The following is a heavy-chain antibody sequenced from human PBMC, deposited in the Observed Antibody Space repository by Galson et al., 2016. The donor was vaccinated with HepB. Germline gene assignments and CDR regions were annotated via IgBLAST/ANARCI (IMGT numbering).Heavy chain of an antibody. CDR3: ARVGNYVPMFFEY. V-gene: IGHV3-30-3*01. Sequence: SLRLSCAVSGFPFIHAWMSWVRQAPGKGLEWVAAISYHGSDKYYADSVKGRVTISRDNSNNTLYLQMTSLSPDDTAVYFWARVGNYVPMFFEYFGQGTLVTVSS. D-gene: IGHD1-7*01. CDR2: ISYHGSDK. J-gene: IGHJ4*02. CDR1: GFPFIHAW.